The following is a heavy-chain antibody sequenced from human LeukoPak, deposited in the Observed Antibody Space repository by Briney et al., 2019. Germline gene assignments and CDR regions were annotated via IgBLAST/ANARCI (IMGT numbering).Heavy chain of an antibody. V-gene: IGHV4-39*01. J-gene: IGHJ4*02. D-gene: IGHD3-10*01. CDR1: GGSISSSSYY. CDR3: ARHDTASSGSYYRDLDY. Sequence: SETLFLTCTVSGGSISSSSYYWGWIRQPPGKGLEWIGSIYYSGSTYYNPSLKSRVTISVDTSKNQFSLKLSSVTAADTAVYYCARHDTASSGSYYRDLDYWGQGTLVTVSS. CDR2: IYYSGST.